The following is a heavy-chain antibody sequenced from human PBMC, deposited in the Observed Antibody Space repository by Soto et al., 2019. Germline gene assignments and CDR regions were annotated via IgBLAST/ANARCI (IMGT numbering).Heavy chain of an antibody. CDR2: IYYTGST. V-gene: IGHV4-30-4*01. CDR1: GSSISSDNYY. CDR3: ASTSYFDNSGSAN. Sequence: LSLTCTVSGSSISSDNYYWSWIRQPPGKGLEWIGYIYYTGSTYYNPSLKSRVVISIDTSQNQFSLKLSSVTAADTAVYYCASTSYFDNSGSANWGQGTLVTVSS. J-gene: IGHJ4*02. D-gene: IGHD3-22*01.